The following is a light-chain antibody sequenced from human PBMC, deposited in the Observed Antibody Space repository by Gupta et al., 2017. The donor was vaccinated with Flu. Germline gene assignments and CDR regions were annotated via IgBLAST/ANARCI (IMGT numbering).Light chain of an antibody. V-gene: IGKV2-28*01. CDR2: LSS. CDR1: QSLMYRNGSNS. J-gene: IGKJ2*02. Sequence: VLPDSTLSLSVPPRAPAPLSCGSSQSLMYRNGSNSLDWYLQKPGQSPQLLISLSSYRAFGVPDRFSGSGSGTDLTLKISRVEAEDVGVYYCRHAIKYPSTFGHGTKLDIK. CDR3: RHAIKYPST.